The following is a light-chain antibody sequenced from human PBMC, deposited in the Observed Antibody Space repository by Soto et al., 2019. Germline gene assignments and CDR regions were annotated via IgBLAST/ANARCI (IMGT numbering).Light chain of an antibody. CDR3: QQRSNWPWT. CDR1: QSVSSY. V-gene: IGKV3-11*01. Sequence: EIVMTQSPATLSVSPGERATLSCRASQSVSSYLAWCQQKPGQAPRLLIYGASRRATGIPARFSGSGSGTDFTLTISSLEPEDFAVYYCQQRSNWPWTFGQGTKVDIK. CDR2: GAS. J-gene: IGKJ1*01.